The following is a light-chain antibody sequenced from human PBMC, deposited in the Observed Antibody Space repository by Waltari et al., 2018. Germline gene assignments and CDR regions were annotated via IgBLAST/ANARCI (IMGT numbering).Light chain of an antibody. V-gene: IGLV3-21*01. CDR1: NFGTSN. CDR2: YDD. J-gene: IGLJ2*01. CDR3: QVWESSSEVL. Sequence: SYVLTQPPSVSVAPGKTATITCGGNNFGTSNVHLYHRKPVHAPVLLIYYDDDRPSGIPERVSGSASGNAATLTISRVEAGDEADYYCQVWESSSEVLFGGGTKLTVL.